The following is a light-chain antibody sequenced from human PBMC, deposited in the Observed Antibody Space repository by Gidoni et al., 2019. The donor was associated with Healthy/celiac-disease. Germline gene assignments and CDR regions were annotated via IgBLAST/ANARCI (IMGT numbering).Light chain of an antibody. CDR1: KLGDKY. CDR3: QAWDSSTASV. CDR2: HDS. V-gene: IGLV3-1*01. Sequence: SYELTQPPSVSVSPGQTASITCSGDKLGDKYACWYQQKPCQSPVLVIYHDSKRPSGIPERFSGSNSGNTATLTISGTQAMDEADYYCQAWDSSTASVFGGGTKLTVL. J-gene: IGLJ3*02.